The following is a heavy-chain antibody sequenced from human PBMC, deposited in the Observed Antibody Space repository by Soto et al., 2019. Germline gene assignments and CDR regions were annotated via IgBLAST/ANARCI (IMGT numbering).Heavy chain of an antibody. V-gene: IGHV4-39*01. Sequence: SETLSLTCTVSGGSISSSSYHWGWIRQPPGKGLEWIGSIYYSGSTYYNPSLKSRVTISVDTSKNQFSLKLSSVTAADTAVYYCARVYCSGGSCSERRLGWFDPWGQGTLVTVSS. J-gene: IGHJ5*02. CDR2: IYYSGST. CDR3: ARVYCSGGSCSERRLGWFDP. CDR1: GGSISSSSYH. D-gene: IGHD2-15*01.